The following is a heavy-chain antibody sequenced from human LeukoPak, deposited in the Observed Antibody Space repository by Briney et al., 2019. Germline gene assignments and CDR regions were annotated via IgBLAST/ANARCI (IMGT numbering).Heavy chain of an antibody. J-gene: IGHJ4*02. CDR3: ARRSGGCSGGYCYFLFDY. CDR2: ISYNGGT. V-gene: IGHV4-30-4*01. CDR1: GGSISSGDYY. Sequence: NPSETLSLTCTVSGGSISSGDYYWSWFRQPPGEGLEWIGYISYNGGTYYHPPLKSRVGLSIDTSKNQFSLKMNSVTAADTAVYFCARRSGGCSGGYCYFLFDYWGQGTLVTVSS. D-gene: IGHD2-15*01.